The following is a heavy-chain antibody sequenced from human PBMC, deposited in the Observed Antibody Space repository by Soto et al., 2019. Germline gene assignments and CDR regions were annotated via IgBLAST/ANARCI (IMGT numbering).Heavy chain of an antibody. CDR2: ISVSGDNT. V-gene: IGHV3-23*01. CDR1: GFTFSRYA. J-gene: IGHJ6*02. D-gene: IGHD3-10*01. CDR3: AKDGKMRTKVWFPAGYGMDV. Sequence: QPGGSLRLSCAASGFTFSRYAMNWVRQAPGRGLQWISGISVSGDNTSYVESVRGRFTVYRDNSKNTLYLQMNNLRAEDTALYYCAKDGKMRTKVWFPAGYGMDVWGQGTTVTVSS.